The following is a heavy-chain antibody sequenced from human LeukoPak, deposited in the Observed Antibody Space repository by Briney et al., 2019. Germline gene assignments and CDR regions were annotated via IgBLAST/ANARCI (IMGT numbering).Heavy chain of an antibody. Sequence: PGGSLRLSCAASGFTFDHYTLHWVRQAPGKGLEWVSLISWSGGSTYYADSVKGRFTISRDNSKNSLYLQMNSLRTEDTALYYCAKDLLSGQRYRSSTTCSSLNYYYYGMDVWGQGTTVTVSS. CDR3: AKDLLSGQRYRSSTTCSSLNYYYYGMDV. CDR1: GFTFDHYT. D-gene: IGHD2-2*01. J-gene: IGHJ6*02. V-gene: IGHV3-43*01. CDR2: ISWSGGST.